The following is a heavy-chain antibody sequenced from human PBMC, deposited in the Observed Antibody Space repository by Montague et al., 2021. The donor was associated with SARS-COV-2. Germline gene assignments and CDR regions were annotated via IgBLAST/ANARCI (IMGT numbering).Heavy chain of an antibody. CDR3: ATLGALAGYSFDF. V-gene: IGHV4-59*02. Sequence: SETLSLTCTVSSGSVYGHYLAWIRQPPGKGLECIAYIFYTGATYYNPSLKSRVSISVDTSKNQFSLKVNSVTAADSAFYYCATLGALAGYSFDFWGPGTFVTVSS. CDR2: IFYTGAT. CDR1: SGSVYGHY. D-gene: IGHD1-26*01. J-gene: IGHJ3*01.